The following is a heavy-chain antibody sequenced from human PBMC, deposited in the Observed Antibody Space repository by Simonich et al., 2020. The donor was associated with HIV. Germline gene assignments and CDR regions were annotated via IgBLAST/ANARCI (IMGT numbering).Heavy chain of an antibody. D-gene: IGHD1-26*01. J-gene: IGHJ4*02. CDR2: IKSKVDGWTI. Sequence: EVQVVESGGGSVKPGGSLRLSCAASGFTFSGAWMSWVRQAPGRGLECVGRIKSKVDGWTIDYAAPVKGRFIISRDDSKNTLYLQMNSLQTEDTGIYYCATDVPGIYFPFDYWGQGTLVTVSS. CDR3: ATDVPGIYFPFDY. V-gene: IGHV3-15*01. CDR1: GFTFSGAW.